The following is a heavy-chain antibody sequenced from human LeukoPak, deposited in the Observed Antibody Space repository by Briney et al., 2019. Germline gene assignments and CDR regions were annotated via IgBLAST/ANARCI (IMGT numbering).Heavy chain of an antibody. V-gene: IGHV1-8*03. D-gene: IGHD6-19*01. CDR1: GYTLTSYD. CDR3: ARGRGIAVAGTRVDAFDI. CDR2: VDLNSGNT. Sequence: ASVKVSCKASGYTLTSYDINWVRQATGQGLEWMGWVDLNSGNTGYAQKFQGRVTITRNTSISTAYMELSSLRSADTAVYYCARGRGIAVAGTRVDAFDIWGQGTMVTVSS. J-gene: IGHJ3*02.